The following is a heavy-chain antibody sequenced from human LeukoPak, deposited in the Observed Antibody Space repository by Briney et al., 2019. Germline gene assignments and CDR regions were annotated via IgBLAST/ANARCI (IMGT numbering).Heavy chain of an antibody. CDR1: GFTFSNAW. CDR2: IKSKTDGGTT. V-gene: IGHV3-15*01. CDR3: TTVGSSWYDYYYYYMDV. Sequence: GGSLRLSCAASGFTFSNAWMSWVRQAPGKGLEWVGRIKSKTDGGTTDYAAPVKGRFTISRDDSKNTLYLQMNSLKTEDTAVYYCTTVGSSWYDYYYYYMDVWGKGSTVTVSS. J-gene: IGHJ6*03. D-gene: IGHD6-13*01.